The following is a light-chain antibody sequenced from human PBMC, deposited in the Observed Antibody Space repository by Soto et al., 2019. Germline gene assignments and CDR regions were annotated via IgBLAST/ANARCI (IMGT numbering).Light chain of an antibody. CDR3: HQYGSSPPYT. Sequence: EVVLTQSPGTLSLSPGERVTLSCRASQNIKDNYLAGYQQRPGQAPRLLIYGSSDRATGIPDRLSGSGSGTDFTLTISRLEPEDFAVYYCHQYGSSPPYTFGQGTKLEI. J-gene: IGKJ2*01. CDR1: QNIKDNY. CDR2: GSS. V-gene: IGKV3-20*01.